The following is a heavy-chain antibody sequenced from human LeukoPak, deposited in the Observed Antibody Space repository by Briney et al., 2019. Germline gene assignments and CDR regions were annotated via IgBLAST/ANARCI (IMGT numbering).Heavy chain of an antibody. V-gene: IGHV3-43*01. Sequence: GGSLRLSCAASGFTFDDYTMHWVRQAPGKGLEWVSLISWDGGSTYYADSVKGRFTISRDNSKNSLYLQMNSLRIEDTALYYCAKGPNRSEYYFDYWGQGTLVTVSS. CDR2: ISWDGGST. CDR1: GFTFDDYT. CDR3: AKGPNRSEYYFDY. D-gene: IGHD3-3*01. J-gene: IGHJ4*02.